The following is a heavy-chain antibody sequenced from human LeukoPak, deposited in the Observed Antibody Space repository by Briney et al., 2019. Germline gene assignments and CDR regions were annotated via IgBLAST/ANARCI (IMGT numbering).Heavy chain of an antibody. CDR1: GFTFSSYA. V-gene: IGHV3-23*01. J-gene: IGHJ4*02. CDR3: AKYSRSGSYYNWVYFDY. Sequence: GGSLRLSCAASGFTFSSYAMSWVRQAQGRGLDWVSAISGSGGSAYYADSVKGRFTISRDNSKNTLYLQMNSLRAEDTAVYYCAKYSRSGSYYNWVYFDYWGQGTLVTVPS. D-gene: IGHD3-10*01. CDR2: ISGSGGSA.